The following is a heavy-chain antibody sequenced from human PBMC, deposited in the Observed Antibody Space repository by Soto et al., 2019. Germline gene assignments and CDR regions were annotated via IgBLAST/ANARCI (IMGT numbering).Heavy chain of an antibody. V-gene: IGHV1-8*01. Sequence: ASVKVSCKASGYTFTSYDINWVRQATGQGLEWMGWMNPNSGNTGYAQKFQGRVTMTRNTSISTAYMELRSLRSEDTAVYYCARGLLDCSGGSCYPHDWGQGTMVTVSS. CDR2: MNPNSGNT. CDR3: ARGLLDCSGGSCYPHD. D-gene: IGHD2-15*01. J-gene: IGHJ3*01. CDR1: GYTFTSYD.